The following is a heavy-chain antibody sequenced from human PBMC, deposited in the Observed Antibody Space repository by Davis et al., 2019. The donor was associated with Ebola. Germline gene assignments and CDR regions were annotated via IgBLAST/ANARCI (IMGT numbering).Heavy chain of an antibody. Sequence: GESLKISCVASGFNVSSNYMIWVRQAPGKGLEWVSGINDSGGSTHYADSVKGRFTISRDNSKNTLYLQMNSLRPEDTAVYYCAKASTSWYVWIDSWGQGTLVTVSS. CDR1: GFNVSSNY. V-gene: IGHV3-53*01. J-gene: IGHJ4*02. CDR3: AKASTSWYVWIDS. D-gene: IGHD3-16*01. CDR2: INDSGGST.